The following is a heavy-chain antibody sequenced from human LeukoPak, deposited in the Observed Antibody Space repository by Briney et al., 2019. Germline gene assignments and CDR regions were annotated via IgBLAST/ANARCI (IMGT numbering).Heavy chain of an antibody. CDR2: INTNTGNP. Sequence: ASVKVSCKASGYTFTSFAMNWVRQAPGQGLEWMGWINTNTGNPTYAQGFTGRFVFSLDTSVSTAYLQISSLKAEDTAVYYCARDYSGDYGDDYLDYWGQGTLVTVSS. CDR3: ARDYSGDYGDDYLDY. J-gene: IGHJ4*02. CDR1: GYTFTSFA. D-gene: IGHD4-17*01. V-gene: IGHV7-4-1*02.